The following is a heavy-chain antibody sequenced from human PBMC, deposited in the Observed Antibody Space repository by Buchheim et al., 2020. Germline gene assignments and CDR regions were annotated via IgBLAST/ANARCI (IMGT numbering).Heavy chain of an antibody. CDR2: VDHRGRT. Sequence: QVQLQQGGAGLVKPSETLSLTCGVYSGSFSGFYWTWIRQPPGRGLEWIGEVDHRGRTNYNPSLKSRVTISTKTSKKQFSLRLDSVTAADSAVYFCARGEFGELEDGGRGTL. D-gene: IGHD3-10*01. V-gene: IGHV4-34*01. CDR1: SGSFSGFY. CDR3: ARGEFGELED. J-gene: IGHJ1*01.